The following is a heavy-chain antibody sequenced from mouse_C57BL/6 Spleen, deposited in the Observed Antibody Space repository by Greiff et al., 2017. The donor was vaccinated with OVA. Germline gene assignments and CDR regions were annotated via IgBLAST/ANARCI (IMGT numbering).Heavy chain of an antibody. Sequence: QVQLQQSGAELVRPGSSVKLSCKASGYTFTSYWMHWVKQRPIQGLEWIGNIDPSDSETHYNQKFKDKATLTVDKSSSTASMQLSSLTSEDSAVYYCARLGYGSSRGYFDVWGTGTTVTVSS. J-gene: IGHJ1*03. CDR3: ARLGYGSSRGYFDV. V-gene: IGHV1-52*01. CDR1: GYTFTSYW. D-gene: IGHD1-1*01. CDR2: IDPSDSET.